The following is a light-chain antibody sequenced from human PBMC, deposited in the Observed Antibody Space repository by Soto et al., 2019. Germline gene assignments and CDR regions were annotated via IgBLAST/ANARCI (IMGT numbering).Light chain of an antibody. Sequence: DIQMSQSPSSLSPSVGDRVTITCRASRSISDWLAWYQQKPGKAPELLIFDASNLKSGVSSRFSGSGSGTEFTLTINNLQTDDFATYYCQHYNSFSLTFGPGTKVDIK. J-gene: IGKJ1*01. CDR3: QHYNSFSLT. CDR1: RSISDW. V-gene: IGKV1-5*01. CDR2: DAS.